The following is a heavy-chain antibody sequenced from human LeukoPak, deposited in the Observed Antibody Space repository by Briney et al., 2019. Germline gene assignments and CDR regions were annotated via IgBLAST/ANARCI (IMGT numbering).Heavy chain of an antibody. CDR3: ARAVGSSRFDY. CDR2: ISYHGSNK. J-gene: IGHJ4*02. CDR1: KFTFNNYA. D-gene: IGHD1-26*01. V-gene: IGHV3-30*04. Sequence: GGSLRLSCLASKFTFNNYAMTWVRQAPGKGLEWVAVISYHGSNKYYADSVKGRFTISRDNSKNTLYMQMNSLRAEDTAVYYCARAVGSSRFDYWGQGTLVTASS.